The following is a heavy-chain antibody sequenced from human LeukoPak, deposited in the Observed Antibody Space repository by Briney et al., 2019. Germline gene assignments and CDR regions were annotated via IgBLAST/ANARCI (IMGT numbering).Heavy chain of an antibody. V-gene: IGHV1-46*01. CDR1: GGTFSSYA. J-gene: IGHJ4*02. CDR2: INPSGGST. CDR3: AEGTVAGLVY. D-gene: IGHD6-19*01. Sequence: ASVKVSCKASGGTFSSYAISWVRQAPGQGLEWMGIINPSGGSTSYAQKFQGRVTMTRDMSTSTVYMELSSLRSEDTAVYYCAEGTVAGLVYWGQGTLVTVSS.